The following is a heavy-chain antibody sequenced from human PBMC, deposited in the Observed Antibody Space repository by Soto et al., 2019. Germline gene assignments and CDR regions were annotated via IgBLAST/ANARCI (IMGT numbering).Heavy chain of an antibody. CDR3: ARIHFGYCSGGSCYGWFDP. CDR2: IYYSGST. V-gene: IGHV4-59*01. D-gene: IGHD2-15*01. J-gene: IGHJ5*02. CDR1: GGSISSYY. Sequence: SETLSLTCTVSGGSISSYYWSWIRQPPGKGLEWIGYIYYSGSTNYNPSLKSRVTISVDTSKNQFSLKLSSVTAADTAVYYCARIHFGYCSGGSCYGWFDPWGQGTLVTVSS.